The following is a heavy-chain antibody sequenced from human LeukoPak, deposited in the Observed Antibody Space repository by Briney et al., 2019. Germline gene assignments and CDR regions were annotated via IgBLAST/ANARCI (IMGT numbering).Heavy chain of an antibody. V-gene: IGHV5-51*01. D-gene: IGHD5-18*01. Sequence: GESLKISCKGSGYSFTSYWIGWVRQMPGKGLEWMGIIYPGDSDTRYSPSFQGQVTISADKSISTAYLQWSSLKASDTAMYYCARLKRGYSYGSYYCYGMDVWGQGTTVTVSS. CDR3: ARLKRGYSYGSYYCYGMDV. CDR1: GYSFTSYW. CDR2: IYPGDSDT. J-gene: IGHJ6*02.